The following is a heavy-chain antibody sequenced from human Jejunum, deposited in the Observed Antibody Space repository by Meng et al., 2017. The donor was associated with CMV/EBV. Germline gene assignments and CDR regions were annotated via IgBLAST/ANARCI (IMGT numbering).Heavy chain of an antibody. CDR1: MSSSSFY. D-gene: IGHD2-2*02. V-gene: IGHV4-39*07. J-gene: IGHJ4*02. CDR2: INYSGTT. CDR3: ARGCYTTSCYRGSFDY. Sequence: MSSSSFYWGWVRQSPGKGLEWIGSINYSGTTYYDPSLKSRVTISLDPSGRQFSLKLTSMTAADTAVYHCARGCYTTSCYRGSFDYWGRGTLVTVSS.